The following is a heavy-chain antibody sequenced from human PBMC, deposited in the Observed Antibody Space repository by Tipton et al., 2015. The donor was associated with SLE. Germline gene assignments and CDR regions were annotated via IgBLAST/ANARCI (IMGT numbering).Heavy chain of an antibody. V-gene: IGHV4-61*02. CDR3: ARGGRLVEGPMDV. CDR1: GGSISSGSYY. J-gene: IGHJ6*04. CDR2: IYTSGST. D-gene: IGHD6-19*01. Sequence: TLSLTCTVSGGSISSGSYYWSWIRQPAGKGLEWIGRIYTSGSTNYNPSLKSRVTISVDTSKNQFSLKLSSVTAADTAVYYCARGGRLVEGPMDVWGKGTTVTVSP.